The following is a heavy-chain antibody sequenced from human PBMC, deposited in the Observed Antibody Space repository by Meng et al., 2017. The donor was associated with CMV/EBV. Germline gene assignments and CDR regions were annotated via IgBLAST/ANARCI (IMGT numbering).Heavy chain of an antibody. V-gene: IGHV1-18*01. CDR2: ISAYNGNT. CDR1: GYTFTSYG. J-gene: IGHJ6*02. D-gene: IGHD3-3*01. Sequence: ASVKVSCKASGYTFTSYGISWVRQAPGQGLEWMGWISAYNGNTNYAQKLQGRVTMTTDTSTSTAYMELRSLRSDDTAVYYCARGGFLEWLTHYYYYGMDVWGQGTTVTVSS. CDR3: ARGGFLEWLTHYYYYGMDV.